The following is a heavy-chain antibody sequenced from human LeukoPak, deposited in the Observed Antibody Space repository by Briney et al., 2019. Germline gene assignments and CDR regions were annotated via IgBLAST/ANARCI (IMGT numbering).Heavy chain of an antibody. CDR3: AKSNGYGLIDI. CDR1: GDSISYFY. D-gene: IGHD3-22*01. CDR2: IFYSGST. V-gene: IGHV4-59*12. J-gene: IGHJ3*02. Sequence: SETLSLTCTVSGDSISYFYWGWIRQPPGKALEWIGNIFYSGSTYYSPSLKSRVTISLDTSRNQFSLKLNSVTAADTAVYYCAKSNGYGLIDIWGQGTMVTVSS.